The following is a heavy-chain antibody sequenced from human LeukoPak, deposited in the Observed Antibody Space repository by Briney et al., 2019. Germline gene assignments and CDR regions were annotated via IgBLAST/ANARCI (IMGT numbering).Heavy chain of an antibody. CDR2: TNWDGAST. CDR3: GRVYCSTTSCYDYYDYYMDV. D-gene: IGHD2-2*01. J-gene: IGHJ6*03. V-gene: IGHV3-20*04. Sequence: GGSLRLSCAASGLTFSTYWMTWVRHVPGKGLEWVSGTNWDGASTGYADSVKGRFTISRDNVKNFLYLQMNSLRVEDTALYFCGRVYCSTTSCYDYYDYYMDVWGKGTTVTVSS. CDR1: GLTFSTYW.